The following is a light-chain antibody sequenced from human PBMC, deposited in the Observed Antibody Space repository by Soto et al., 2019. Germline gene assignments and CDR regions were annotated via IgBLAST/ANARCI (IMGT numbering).Light chain of an antibody. Sequence: QLVLTQPPSASGTPGQVFTISCSGSNSNIGDNSVNWYQQLPGTAPKLLIYGNNIRPSGVPDRFSGSKSGTSASLTITGLQAEDEAEYYCQSQDRSLSASVFGGGTKLTVL. CDR3: QSQDRSLSASV. V-gene: IGLV1-40*01. J-gene: IGLJ3*02. CDR2: GNN. CDR1: NSNIGDNS.